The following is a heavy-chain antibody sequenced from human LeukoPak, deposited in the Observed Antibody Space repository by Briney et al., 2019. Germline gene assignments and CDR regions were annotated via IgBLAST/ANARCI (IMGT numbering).Heavy chain of an antibody. CDR2: IYPGDSDT. J-gene: IGHJ4*02. CDR3: ARMVRGVVSAQLYFDY. CDR1: GYSFTSYW. V-gene: IGHV5-51*01. D-gene: IGHD3-10*01. Sequence: GGSLKISCKGSGYSFTSYWIGWVRQMPGKGLEWMGIIYPGDSDTRYSPSFQGQVTISADKSISTAYLQWSSLKASDTAMYYCARMVRGVVSAQLYFDYWGRGTLVTVSS.